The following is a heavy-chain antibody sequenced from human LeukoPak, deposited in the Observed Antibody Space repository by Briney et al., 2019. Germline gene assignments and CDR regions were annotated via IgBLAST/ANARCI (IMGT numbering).Heavy chain of an antibody. Sequence: PGGSLRLSCAASGFTFSRFWMSWVRQAPGKGLEWVANIKQDGSEKYYVDSVKGRFTISRDNAQKSLYLQMDSLRAEDTAVYYCTREDHSNYNYWGQGTLVTVSS. CDR1: GFTFSRFW. V-gene: IGHV3-7*01. CDR2: IKQDGSEK. CDR3: TREDHSNYNY. D-gene: IGHD4-11*01. J-gene: IGHJ4*02.